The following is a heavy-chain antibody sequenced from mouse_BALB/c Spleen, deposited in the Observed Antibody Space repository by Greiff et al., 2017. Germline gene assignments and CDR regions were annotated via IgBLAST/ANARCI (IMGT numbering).Heavy chain of an antibody. Sequence: VQLKQSGAELMKPGASVKISCKATGYTFSSYWIEWVKQRPGHGLEWIGEILPGSGSTNYNEKFKGKATFTADTSSNTAYMQLSSLTSEDSAVYYCASGNWDDYFDYWGQGTTLTVSS. CDR2: ILPGSGST. J-gene: IGHJ2*01. CDR1: GYTFSSYW. V-gene: IGHV1-9*01. CDR3: ASGNWDDYFDY. D-gene: IGHD4-1*01.